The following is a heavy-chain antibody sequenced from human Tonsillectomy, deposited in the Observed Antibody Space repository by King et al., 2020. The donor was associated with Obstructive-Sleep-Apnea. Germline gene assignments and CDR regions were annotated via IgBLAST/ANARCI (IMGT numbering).Heavy chain of an antibody. CDR3: ARGGSDY. D-gene: IGHD3-16*01. CDR2: IKQDGSEK. Sequence: DVQLVESGGGLVQPGGSLRLSCEASGFTFSSYWMSWVRQAPGKGLEWVANIKQDGSEKYYVDSVKGRFTISRDNAKNSLYLQMNSLRAEDTAVYYCARGGSDYWGQGTLVTVSS. CDR1: GFTFSSYW. J-gene: IGHJ4*02. V-gene: IGHV3-7*03.